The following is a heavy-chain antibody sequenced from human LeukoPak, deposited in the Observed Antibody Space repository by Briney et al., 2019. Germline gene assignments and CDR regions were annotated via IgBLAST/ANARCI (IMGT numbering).Heavy chain of an antibody. D-gene: IGHD5-18*01. CDR3: ARGQKYRNGYTVTELGSGYFDY. CDR1: GGSISSSSYY. CDR2: IFYSGRT. V-gene: IGHV4-61*05. J-gene: IGHJ4*02. Sequence: SETLSLTCTVSGGSISSSSYYWGWIRQPPGKGLEWIGYIFYSGRTNYNPSLKSRLTISVDTSKNQFSLTLSSVTAADTAVYYCARGQKYRNGYTVTELGSGYFDYWGQGTLVTVSS.